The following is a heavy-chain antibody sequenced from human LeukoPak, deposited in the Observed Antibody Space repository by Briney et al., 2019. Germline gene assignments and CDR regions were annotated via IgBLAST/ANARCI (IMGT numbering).Heavy chain of an antibody. J-gene: IGHJ6*03. Sequence: GGSLRLSCAASGFTFSNYDMHWVRQAPGKGLEWVSFIRYDGSNKYYADSVKGRFTISRDNSKNTLYLQMNSLRTEDTAVYYCAKEGVDYYYYMDVWGKGTTVTVSS. CDR3: AKEGVDYYYYMDV. V-gene: IGHV3-30*02. CDR2: IRYDGSNK. CDR1: GFTFSNYD.